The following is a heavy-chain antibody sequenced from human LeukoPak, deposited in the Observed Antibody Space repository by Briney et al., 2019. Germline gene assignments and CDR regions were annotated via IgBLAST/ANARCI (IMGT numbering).Heavy chain of an antibody. D-gene: IGHD3-16*02. CDR1: GFTFSSYG. CDR2: ISATGGST. Sequence: GSLRLSCAASGFTFSSYGMSWVRQAPGKGLEWVSAISATGGSTFYADSVKGRFTISKDNSRNTLSLQINSLRAEDTAVYYCAKDYYVWGSYRQYYFDYWGQGTLVTVSS. J-gene: IGHJ4*02. CDR3: AKDYYVWGSYRQYYFDY. V-gene: IGHV3-23*01.